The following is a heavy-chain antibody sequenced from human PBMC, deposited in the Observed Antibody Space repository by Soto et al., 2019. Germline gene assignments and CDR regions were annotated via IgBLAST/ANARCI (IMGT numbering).Heavy chain of an antibody. D-gene: IGHD6-13*01. CDR3: ARDRDSSSWYDY. V-gene: IGHV1-69*13. J-gene: IGHJ4*02. CDR1: GGTFSSCA. CDR2: IIPIFGTA. Sequence: PVKVSCKASGGTFSSCAISWVRQAPGQGLEWMGGIIPIFGTANYAQKFQGRVTITADESTSTAYMELSSLRSEDTAVYYCARDRDSSSWYDYWGQGTLVTVSS.